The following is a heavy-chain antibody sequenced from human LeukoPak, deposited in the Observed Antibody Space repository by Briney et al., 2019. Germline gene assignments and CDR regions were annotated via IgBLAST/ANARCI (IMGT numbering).Heavy chain of an antibody. V-gene: IGHV3-23*01. J-gene: IGHJ3*02. Sequence: GGSLRLSCAASGFTFSSYAMSRVRKAPGKGLEWVSAISGSGGSTYYADSVKGRFTISRDNSKNTLYLQMNSLRAEDTAVYYCAKDLTSSSWAQGDAFDIWGQGTMVTVSS. CDR3: AKDLTSSSWAQGDAFDI. D-gene: IGHD6-13*01. CDR2: ISGSGGST. CDR1: GFTFSSYA.